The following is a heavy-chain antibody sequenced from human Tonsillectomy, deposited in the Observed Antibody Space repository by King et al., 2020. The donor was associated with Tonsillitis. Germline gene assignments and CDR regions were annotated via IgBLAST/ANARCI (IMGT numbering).Heavy chain of an antibody. CDR2: IYTSGST. CDR1: GGSISSYY. D-gene: IGHD3-3*01. Sequence: VQLQESGPGLVKPSETLSLTCTVSGGSISSYYWSWIRQPAGKGLEWIGRIYTSGSTNYNPSLKIRVTMSVDTSKNQFSLKLSSLTAAATAVYYCARAYSDAFWSGYKTYWYFDLWGRGTLVTVSS. V-gene: IGHV4-4*07. CDR3: ARAYSDAFWSGYKTYWYFDL. J-gene: IGHJ2*01.